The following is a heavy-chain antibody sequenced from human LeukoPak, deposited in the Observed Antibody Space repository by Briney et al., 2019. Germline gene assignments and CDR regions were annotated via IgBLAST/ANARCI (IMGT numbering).Heavy chain of an antibody. Sequence: GGSLRLYWAASGFTFSSYAMHWVRQAPGKGLEYVSAISSNGGSTYYANSVKGRFTISRDNSKNTLYLQMGSLRAEDMAVYYCARGYDFWSGYWSHSDYWGQGTLVTVSS. CDR1: GFTFSSYA. CDR2: ISSNGGST. CDR3: ARGYDFWSGYWSHSDY. V-gene: IGHV3-64*01. D-gene: IGHD3-3*01. J-gene: IGHJ4*02.